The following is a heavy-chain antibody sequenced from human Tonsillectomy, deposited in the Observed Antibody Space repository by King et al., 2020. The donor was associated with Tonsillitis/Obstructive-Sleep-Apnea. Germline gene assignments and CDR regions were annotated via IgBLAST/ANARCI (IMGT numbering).Heavy chain of an antibody. J-gene: IGHJ4*02. D-gene: IGHD2-15*01. CDR3: ARGVVVVVGAIDYFDY. CDR2: INHSGST. CDR1: GGSFSGYY. V-gene: IGHV4-34*01. Sequence: VQLTQWGAGLLKPSETLSLTCAVYGGSFSGYYWNWIRQPPGQGLEWIGEINHSGSTNYNPSLKSRVTISVDTSKNQFSLNVNSVTAADTAVYYCARGVVVVVGAIDYFDYWGQGTLVTVSS.